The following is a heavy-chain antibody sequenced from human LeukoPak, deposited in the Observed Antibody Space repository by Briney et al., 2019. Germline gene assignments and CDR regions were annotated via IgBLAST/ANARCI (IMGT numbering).Heavy chain of an antibody. CDR1: GYAITSGYY. CDR3: ASRGHYTYYFDF. CDR2: VYHNGAT. D-gene: IGHD3-3*01. J-gene: IGHJ4*02. V-gene: IGHV4-38-2*02. Sequence: SETLSLTCTVSGYAITSGYYWGWVRQPPGKGLEWIGDVYHNGATFDNPSLKSRLSISVDTSKNQFSLNLSSVTAADTAMYYCASRGHYTYYFDFWGQGTLVTVS.